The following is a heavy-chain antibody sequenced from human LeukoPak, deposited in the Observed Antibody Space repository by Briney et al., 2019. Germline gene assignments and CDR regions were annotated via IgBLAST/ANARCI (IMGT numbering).Heavy chain of an antibody. D-gene: IGHD2-2*01. J-gene: IGHJ4*02. CDR2: IDTSSSTHI. Sequence: GGSPRLSCAASGVTFSRYSMNGVRHAPRQGLEWGSSIDTSSSTHIYYADSVKGRFTISRDNAKNSLSLQMNSLRGEDTAVYYCAREGPVDCSSTSCYADYWGQGTLVTVSS. CDR1: GVTFSRYS. V-gene: IGHV3-21*01. CDR3: AREGPVDCSSTSCYADY.